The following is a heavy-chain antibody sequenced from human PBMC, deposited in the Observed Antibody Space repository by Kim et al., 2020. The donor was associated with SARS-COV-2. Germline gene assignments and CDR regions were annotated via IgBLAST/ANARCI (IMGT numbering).Heavy chain of an antibody. CDR3: ASARGDGYNYLQL. CDR2: ISYDGTKK. V-gene: IGHV3-30*03. Sequence: GGSLRLSCLGSGYTFYAYGMHWVRQAPGKGLEWVAVISYDGTKKFYADSMKGRFTISRDDSKNTLYLQMNNRRVEDTAVYFCASARGDGYNYLQLWGQG. J-gene: IGHJ3*01. D-gene: IGHD5-18*01. CDR1: GYTFYAYG.